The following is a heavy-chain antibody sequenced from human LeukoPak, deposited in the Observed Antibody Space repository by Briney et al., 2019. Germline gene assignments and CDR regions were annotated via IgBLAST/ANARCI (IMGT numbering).Heavy chain of an antibody. J-gene: IGHJ4*02. D-gene: IGHD3-3*01. CDR1: GFTFSSYW. CDR3: ARRVEYYDFWSGSSLYFDY. Sequence: GGSLRLSCAASGFTFSSYWMSWVRQAPGKGLEWVANIKQDGSEKYYVDAVKGRFAISRDNAKNSLYLQMNSLRAEDTAVYYCARRVEYYDFWSGSSLYFDYWGQGTLVTVSS. CDR2: IKQDGSEK. V-gene: IGHV3-7*01.